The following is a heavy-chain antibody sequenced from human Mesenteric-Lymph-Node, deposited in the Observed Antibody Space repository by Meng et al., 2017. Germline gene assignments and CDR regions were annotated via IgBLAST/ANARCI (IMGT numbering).Heavy chain of an antibody. D-gene: IGHD5-12*01. CDR3: ARDPCSGYGRCYYGMDV. V-gene: IGHV3-11*04. Sequence: GESPKTPCAAPGFVFSDYSMSWIRQSPGKGLEGLSYIDTSGGIRKYADSVRGRFTISRDNAKNSLYLQLNSLRADDTAVSYCARDPCSGYGRCYYGMDVWGQGTTVTVSS. CDR1: GFVFSDYS. CDR2: IDTSGGIR. J-gene: IGHJ6*02.